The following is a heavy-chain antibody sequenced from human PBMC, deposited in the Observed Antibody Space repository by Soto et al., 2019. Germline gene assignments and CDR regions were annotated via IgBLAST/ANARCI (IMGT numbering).Heavy chain of an antibody. Sequence: SETLSLTCTVSGASMNSYHWSWIRQPAGKGLEWIGHSHSSGSTNYNPSLKTRVTMSVDTSKNQFSLRLMSLTAADTAVYYCARDQGVAAAGITWFDPWGQGSLVTVSS. CDR1: GASMNSYH. CDR3: ARDQGVAAAGITWFDP. V-gene: IGHV4-4*07. D-gene: IGHD6-13*01. CDR2: SHSSGST. J-gene: IGHJ5*02.